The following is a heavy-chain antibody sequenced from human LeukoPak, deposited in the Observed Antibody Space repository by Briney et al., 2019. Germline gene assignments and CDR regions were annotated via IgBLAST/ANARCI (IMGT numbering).Heavy chain of an antibody. J-gene: IGHJ4*02. Sequence: GGSLRLSCAASGFDFSNHDMNWVRQAPGKGPEWVATISASGTNTFYTDSVKGRFTISRDNSGNTLYLQMNSLRAEDTAVYYCAKSPPRLVFDYRGQGALVTVSS. CDR1: GFDFSNHD. D-gene: IGHD6-6*01. V-gene: IGHV3-23*01. CDR2: ISASGTNT. CDR3: AKSPPRLVFDY.